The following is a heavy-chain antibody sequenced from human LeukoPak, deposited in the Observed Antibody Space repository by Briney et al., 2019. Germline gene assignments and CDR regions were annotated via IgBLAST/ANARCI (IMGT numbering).Heavy chain of an antibody. CDR3: ARAVVVVPAAIGILDY. V-gene: IGHV3-30-3*01. D-gene: IGHD2-2*01. CDR2: ISYDGSNK. J-gene: IGHJ4*02. CDR1: GFPFSSYA. Sequence: GGSLSLSCAASGFPFSSYAMHWVRQAPGKGLEWVAVISYDGSNKYYADSVKGRFTISRDNSKNTLYLQMNSLRAEDTAVYYCARAVVVVPAAIGILDYWGQGTLVTVSS.